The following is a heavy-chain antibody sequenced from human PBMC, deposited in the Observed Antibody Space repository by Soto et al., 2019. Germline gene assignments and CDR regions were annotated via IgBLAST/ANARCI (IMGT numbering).Heavy chain of an antibody. CDR1: GGSISSYY. CDR3: AREGYGGGYYYYYGMDV. V-gene: IGHV4-59*01. Sequence: PSETLSLTCTVSGGSISSYYWSWIRQPPGKGLEWIGYIYYSGSTNYNPSLKSRVTISVDMPKNQFSLKLSSVTAADTAVYYCAREGYGGGYYYYYGMDVWGQGTTVTVSS. J-gene: IGHJ6*02. CDR2: IYYSGST. D-gene: IGHD5-12*01.